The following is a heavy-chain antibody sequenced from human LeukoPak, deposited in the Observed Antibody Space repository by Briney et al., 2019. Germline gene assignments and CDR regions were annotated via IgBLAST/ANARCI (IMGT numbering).Heavy chain of an antibody. CDR2: ISVSGDDT. Sequence: GGSLRLSCAASGFTSSDSAMSWVRQAPGKGLEWVSAISVSGDDTYYADSVKGRFTISRDNSVHTLSLQMNSLRAEDTAIYYCAKPGRNYWFFDLWGRGTLVTVYS. J-gene: IGHJ2*01. CDR1: GFTSSDSA. D-gene: IGHD1-26*01. V-gene: IGHV3-23*01. CDR3: AKPGRNYWFFDL.